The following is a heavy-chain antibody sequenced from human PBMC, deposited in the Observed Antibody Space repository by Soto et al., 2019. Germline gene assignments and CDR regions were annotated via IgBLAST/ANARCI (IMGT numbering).Heavy chain of an antibody. CDR1: GFTFINYA. J-gene: IGHJ2*01. CDR3: ARKVLGSTSRPDWWYFDL. D-gene: IGHD2-2*01. Sequence: EVQLLESGGGLVQPGGSLRLSCVGSGFTFINYAMNWVRQTPGKGLEWVSTISGGGDRAFDADTVKGRFTISRDNSKNTVXXQXXXXXXDXXXVYYCARKVLGSTSRPDWWYFDLWGRGTLVTVSS. V-gene: IGHV3-23*01. CDR2: ISGGGDRA.